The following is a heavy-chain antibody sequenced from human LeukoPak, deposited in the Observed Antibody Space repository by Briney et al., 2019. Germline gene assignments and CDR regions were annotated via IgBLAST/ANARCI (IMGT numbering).Heavy chain of an antibody. CDR2: INPHSKAT. CDR1: GNDFSYFY. D-gene: IGHD5/OR15-5a*01. CDR3: ATTSVTHTRDP. J-gene: IGHJ5*02. V-gene: IGHV1-2*02. Sequence: ASVKVSCKASGNDFSYFYLNWVRQAPGRGLEWVGWINPHSKATHYAQRFRGRVTMEASITTAYMELNSLTSDDTAIYYCATTSVTHTRDPWGEGTLVTVSS.